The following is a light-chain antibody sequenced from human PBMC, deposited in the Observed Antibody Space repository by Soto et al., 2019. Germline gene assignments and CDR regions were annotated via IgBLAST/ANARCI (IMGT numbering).Light chain of an antibody. CDR1: SSDGGGYNY. V-gene: IGLV2-14*01. J-gene: IGLJ2*01. CDR2: DVT. CDR3: SSYTSSSTHVV. Sequence: QSALTQPASVSGSPGQSITISCTGTSSDGGGYNYVSWYQQHPGKDPKLMIYDVTNRPSGVSNRFSGSKAVNTASLAISGLQAEDEADYYCSSYTSSSTHVVVGGGTKLTVL.